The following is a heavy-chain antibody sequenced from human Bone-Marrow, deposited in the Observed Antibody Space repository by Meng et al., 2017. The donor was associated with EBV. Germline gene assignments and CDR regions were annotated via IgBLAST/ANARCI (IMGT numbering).Heavy chain of an antibody. CDR2: INHSGST. V-gene: IGHV4-34*01. Sequence: QVQRQQWGAGLLKPSVTLSLTGAVYGGSFSGYYWSWIRQPPGKGLEWIGEINHSGSTNYNPSLKSRVTISVDTSKNQFSLKLSSVTAADTAVYYCARGSGYDARYWGQGTLVTVSS. D-gene: IGHD5-12*01. CDR3: ARGSGYDARY. CDR1: GGSFSGYY. J-gene: IGHJ4*02.